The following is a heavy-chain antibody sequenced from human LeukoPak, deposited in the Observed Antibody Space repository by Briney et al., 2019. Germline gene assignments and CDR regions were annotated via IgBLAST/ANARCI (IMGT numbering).Heavy chain of an antibody. CDR1: GFIFNHYA. CDR2: ISGDGGSR. D-gene: IGHD2-15*01. J-gene: IGHJ4*02. V-gene: IGHV3-43*02. Sequence: GGSLRLSCAVSGFIFNHYAMNWVRQAPGKGLEWVSFISGDGGSRYYADSVKGRFTISRDNSKNSLYLQMNSLRLGDTALYCCATDCSSNRCYSLWGPGTLVTVSS. CDR3: ATDCSSNRCYSL.